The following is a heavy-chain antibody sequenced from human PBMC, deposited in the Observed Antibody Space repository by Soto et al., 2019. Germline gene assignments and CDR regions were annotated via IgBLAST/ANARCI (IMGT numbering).Heavy chain of an antibody. D-gene: IGHD3-22*01. CDR3: TTGLSNGYYNFDY. Sequence: LTCAVYGGSFSGYYWSWIRQPPGTGLEWVGRIKGEADGGTTDYAAPVKGRITISRDHSKDTLYLHMNSLKTEDTAVYYCTTGLSNGYYNFDYWGQGTPVTVSS. J-gene: IGHJ4*02. V-gene: IGHV3-15*01. CDR2: IKGEADGGTT. CDR1: GGSFSGYY.